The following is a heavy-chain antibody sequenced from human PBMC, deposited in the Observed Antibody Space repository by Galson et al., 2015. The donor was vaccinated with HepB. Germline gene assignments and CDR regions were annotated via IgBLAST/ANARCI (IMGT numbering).Heavy chain of an antibody. D-gene: IGHD6-13*01. Sequence: SLRLSCAASGFTFDDYAMHWVRQAPGKGLEWVSGISWNSGSIGYADSVKGRFTISRDNAKNSLYLQMNSLRAEDTALYYCAKDLNQGIAAAGPHHLGYYYYGMDVWGQGTTVTVSS. CDR3: AKDLNQGIAAAGPHHLGYYYYGMDV. CDR2: ISWNSGSI. J-gene: IGHJ6*02. CDR1: GFTFDDYA. V-gene: IGHV3-9*01.